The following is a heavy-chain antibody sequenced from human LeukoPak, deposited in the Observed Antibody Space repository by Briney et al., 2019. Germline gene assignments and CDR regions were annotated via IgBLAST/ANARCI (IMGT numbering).Heavy chain of an antibody. V-gene: IGHV3-23*01. J-gene: IGHJ4*02. CDR1: GFTFSNYA. CDR3: AHISSSWPDY. Sequence: PGGSLRLSCSASGFTFSNYALTWVRQAPGKGLEWVSAISGSDESTSYADSVKGRFTISRDNSKNTLFLQMDGLRAEDTAVYYCAHISSSWPDYWGQGTLVTVS. CDR2: ISGSDEST. D-gene: IGHD6-13*01.